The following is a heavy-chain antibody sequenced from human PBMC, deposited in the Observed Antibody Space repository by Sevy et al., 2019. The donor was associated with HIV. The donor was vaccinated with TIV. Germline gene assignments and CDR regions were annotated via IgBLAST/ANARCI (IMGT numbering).Heavy chain of an antibody. Sequence: GESLKISCKGSGYSFTSYWIGWVRQMPGKGLEWMGIIYPGDSDTRYSPSFQGQVTISADKSISTAYLQWSSLKASDTAMYYCARQGYDSSGYNDKLDYWGQGTLVTVSS. CDR3: ARQGYDSSGYNDKLDY. CDR2: IYPGDSDT. J-gene: IGHJ4*02. V-gene: IGHV5-51*01. D-gene: IGHD3-22*01. CDR1: GYSFTSYW.